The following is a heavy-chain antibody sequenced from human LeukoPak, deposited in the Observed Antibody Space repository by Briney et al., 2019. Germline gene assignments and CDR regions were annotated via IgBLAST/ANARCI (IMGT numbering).Heavy chain of an antibody. CDR2: ITGSGGST. D-gene: IGHD3-22*01. CDR1: GFTFCLHG. J-gene: IGHJ4*02. Sequence: GSLRLAFAASGFTFCLHGMGWVRQAPGKGLELVSGITGSGGSTYYADSVKGRFTISRDNSKSTLYLQMNSLRAEDTAVYYCAKDRQVVITTPLDYWGQGALVTVSS. V-gene: IGHV3-23*01. CDR3: AKDRQVVITTPLDY.